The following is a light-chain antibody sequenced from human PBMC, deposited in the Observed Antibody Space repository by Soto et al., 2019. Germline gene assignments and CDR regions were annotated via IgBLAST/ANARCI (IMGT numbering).Light chain of an antibody. CDR2: GAS. CDR1: QSVSNN. V-gene: IGKV3-15*01. CDR3: QQYNDWPLT. J-gene: IGKJ1*01. Sequence: EIVLTQSPGTLSFSPGERATLSCRASQSVSNNYLAWYQQKPGQAPRLLIYGASTRATGIPARFSGSGSGTEFTLTISSLQSEDFALYYCQQYNDWPLTFGQGTKVDIK.